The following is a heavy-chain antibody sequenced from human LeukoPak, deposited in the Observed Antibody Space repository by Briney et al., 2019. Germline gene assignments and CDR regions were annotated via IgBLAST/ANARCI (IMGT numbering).Heavy chain of an antibody. CDR3: AKPIEYDFWSGYNDY. CDR2: IRYDGSNK. D-gene: IGHD3-3*01. CDR1: GFTFSSYG. J-gene: IGHJ4*02. Sequence: SGGSLRLSCAASGFTFSSYGMHWVRQAPGKGLEWVAFIRYDGSNKYYADSVKGRFTISRDNSKNTLYLQMNSLRAEDTAVYYCAKPIEYDFWSGYNDYWGQGTLVTVSS. V-gene: IGHV3-30*02.